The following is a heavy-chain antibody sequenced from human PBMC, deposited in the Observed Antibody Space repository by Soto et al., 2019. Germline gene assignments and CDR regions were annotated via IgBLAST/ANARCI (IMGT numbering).Heavy chain of an antibody. D-gene: IGHD1-1*01. CDR2: IYYSGST. Sequence: QVQLQESGPGLVKPSETLSLTCNVSGGSVSSGSYYWSWIRQPPGKGLEWIGYIYYSGSTNYNPSLKSRVTISVDTSKNQFSLKLSSVTAADTAVYYCATGTGKSWYFDLWGRGTLVTVSS. J-gene: IGHJ2*01. CDR3: ATGTGKSWYFDL. CDR1: GGSVSSGSYY. V-gene: IGHV4-61*01.